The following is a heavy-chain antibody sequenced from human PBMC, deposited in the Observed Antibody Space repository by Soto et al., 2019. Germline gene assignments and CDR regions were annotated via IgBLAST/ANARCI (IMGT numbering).Heavy chain of an antibody. Sequence: EVQLLESGGGLVQPGGSLRLSCAASGFTFSNYPLSWVRQAPGKGLEWVSTISGSGAGTYYADSVKGRFTISRDNSEDTLYLQVNSRRAEDTAVYYCAEQRGFSPSYFFDYWGQGTLVTVAS. CDR2: ISGSGAGT. CDR1: GFTFSNYP. J-gene: IGHJ4*02. D-gene: IGHD3-16*01. CDR3: AEQRGFSPSYFFDY. V-gene: IGHV3-23*01.